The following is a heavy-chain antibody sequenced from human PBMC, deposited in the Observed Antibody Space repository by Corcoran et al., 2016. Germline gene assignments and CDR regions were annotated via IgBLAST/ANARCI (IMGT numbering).Heavy chain of an antibody. CDR1: GFTVSSNY. CDR3: ARDLYWLL. D-gene: IGHD2-15*01. Sequence: EVQLVESGGGLIQPGGSLRLSCAASGFTVSSNYMSWVRQAPGKGLEWVSVIYSGGSTYYADSVKARFTISRDNSKNTMYLQMNSLRAEDTGVYYCARDLYWLLWGQGTMVTVSS. V-gene: IGHV3-53*01. J-gene: IGHJ3*01. CDR2: IYSGGST.